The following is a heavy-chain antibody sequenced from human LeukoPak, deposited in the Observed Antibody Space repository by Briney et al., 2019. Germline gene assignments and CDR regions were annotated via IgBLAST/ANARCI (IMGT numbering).Heavy chain of an antibody. Sequence: PSETLSLTCTVSGGSISSYYWSWIRQPAGKGLEWIGRIYTSGSTNYNPSLKSRVTISVDTSKNQFSLKLSSVTAADTAVYYCARMPQSDDFWSGYYDYWGQGTLVTVSS. J-gene: IGHJ4*02. CDR2: IYTSGST. CDR1: GGSISSYY. D-gene: IGHD3-3*01. V-gene: IGHV4-4*07. CDR3: ARMPQSDDFWSGYYDY.